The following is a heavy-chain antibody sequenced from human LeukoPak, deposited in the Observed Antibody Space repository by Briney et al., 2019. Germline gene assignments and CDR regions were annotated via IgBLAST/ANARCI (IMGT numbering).Heavy chain of an antibody. CDR2: IKSKTDGGTT. CDR3: TTSQVTAYDILTGYYYYYGMDV. J-gene: IGHJ6*04. Sequence: GGSLRLSCAASGFTFSNAWMSWVRQAPGKGLEWVGRIKSKTDGGTTDYAAPVKGRFTISRDDSKNTLYLQMNGLKTEDTAVYYCTTSQVTAYDILTGYYYYYGMDVWGKGTTVTVSS. V-gene: IGHV3-15*01. CDR1: GFTFSNAW. D-gene: IGHD3-9*01.